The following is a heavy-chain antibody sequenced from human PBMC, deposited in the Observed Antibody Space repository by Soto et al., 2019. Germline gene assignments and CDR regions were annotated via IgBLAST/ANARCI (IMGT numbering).Heavy chain of an antibody. CDR2: ISSSSSYI. J-gene: IGHJ3*02. CDR1: GFTFSSYN. D-gene: IGHD2-15*01. CDR3: ARDVEDI. Sequence: SLRLSCAASGFTFSSYNMNWVRQAPGKGLEWVSSISSSSSYIYYADAVKGRFTISRDNAKNSLYLQMNSLRGEDTAVYYCARDVEDIWGQGTMVTVSS. V-gene: IGHV3-21*01.